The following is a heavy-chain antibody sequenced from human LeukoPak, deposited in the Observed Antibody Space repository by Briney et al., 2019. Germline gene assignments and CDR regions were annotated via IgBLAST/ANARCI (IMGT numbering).Heavy chain of an antibody. D-gene: IGHD3-9*01. CDR2: ISGSGGNI. CDR1: GFTFSSYA. J-gene: IGHJ4*02. Sequence: GGSLRLSCAASGFTFSSYAMSWVRQAPGKGLEWVSAISGSGGNIYHADSVKGRFTISRDNSKNTLYLQMNSLKAEDTAVYYCAEEGGNLLTGFYSWGQGTLVTVSS. CDR3: AEEGGNLLTGFYS. V-gene: IGHV3-23*01.